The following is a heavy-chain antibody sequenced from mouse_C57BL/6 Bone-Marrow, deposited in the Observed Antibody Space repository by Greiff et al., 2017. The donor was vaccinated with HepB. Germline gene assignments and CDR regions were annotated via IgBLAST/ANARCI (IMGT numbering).Heavy chain of an antibody. D-gene: IGHD2-4*01. CDR1: GYTFTSYG. V-gene: IGHV1-81*01. CDR2: IYPRSGNT. J-gene: IGHJ2*01. CDR3: ARFFDYDPYFDY. Sequence: QVQLKESGAELARPGASVKLSCKASGYTFTSYGISWVKQRTGQGLEWIGEIYPRSGNTYYNEKFKGKATLTADKSSSTAYMELRSLTSEDSAVYFCARFFDYDPYFDYWGQGTTLTVSS.